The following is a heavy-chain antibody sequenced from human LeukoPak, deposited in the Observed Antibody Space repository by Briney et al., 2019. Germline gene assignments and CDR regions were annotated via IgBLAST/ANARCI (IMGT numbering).Heavy chain of an antibody. CDR3: ARDSSWYDY. D-gene: IGHD6-13*01. J-gene: IGHJ4*02. CDR1: GFSFSTYS. Sequence: PGGSLRLSCAASGFSFSTYSMKWVRPAPGKGLEWVSSISSRSDYIYYADSVKGRFTISRDNAKNSLYLQMNSLRAEDTAVYYCARDSSWYDYWGQGTLVTVSS. V-gene: IGHV3-21*01. CDR2: ISSRSDYI.